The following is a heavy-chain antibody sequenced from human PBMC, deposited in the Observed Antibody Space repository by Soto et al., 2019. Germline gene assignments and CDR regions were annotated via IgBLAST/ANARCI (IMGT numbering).Heavy chain of an antibody. CDR2: INHSGST. CDR1: GGSFSGYY. J-gene: IGHJ3*02. CDR3: ARGATLGYCSRTSCYEPTI. V-gene: IGHV4-34*01. D-gene: IGHD2-2*01. Sequence: QVQLQQWGAGLLKPSETLSLTCAVYGGSFSGYYWSWIRQPPGKGLEWIGEINHSGSTNYNPSLKRRVTISVDTSKNQFSLELSSVTAADTAMYYCARGATLGYCSRTSCYEPTIWGQGTIVTVSS.